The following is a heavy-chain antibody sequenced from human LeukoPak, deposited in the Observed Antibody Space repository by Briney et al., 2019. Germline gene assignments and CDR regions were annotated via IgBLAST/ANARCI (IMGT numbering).Heavy chain of an antibody. CDR2: FTSRSRSI. Sequence: GGSLRLSCAASGFTFSSYSMTWVRQAPGKGLEWVSSFTSRSRSIYYADSVKGRFTISRDNSKNTLYLQMNSLRAEDTAVYYCAREGLLWLGESAYGWFEPWGQGTLVTVSS. CDR1: GFTFSSYS. J-gene: IGHJ5*02. D-gene: IGHD3-10*01. V-gene: IGHV3-21*01. CDR3: AREGLLWLGESAYGWFEP.